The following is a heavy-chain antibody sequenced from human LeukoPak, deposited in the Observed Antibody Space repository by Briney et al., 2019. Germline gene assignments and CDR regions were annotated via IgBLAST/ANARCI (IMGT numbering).Heavy chain of an antibody. Sequence: AETLSLTCTVSGGSISSYYWSWIRQPPGKGLEWIGYIYYSGSTNYNPSRKSRVTISVDTSKNQFSLKLSSVTAADTAVYYCTRGSIAYYYMDVWGKGTTVTISS. D-gene: IGHD3-22*01. V-gene: IGHV4-59*13. J-gene: IGHJ6*03. CDR1: GGSISSYY. CDR2: IYYSGST. CDR3: TRGSIAYYYMDV.